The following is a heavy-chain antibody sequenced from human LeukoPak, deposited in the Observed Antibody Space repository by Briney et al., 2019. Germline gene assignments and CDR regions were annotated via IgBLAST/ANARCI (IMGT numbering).Heavy chain of an antibody. V-gene: IGHV4-61*01. CDR2: IFYSGST. D-gene: IGHD4-17*01. J-gene: IGHJ5*02. CDR3: AGDGQPLDYGDVT. Sequence: SETLSLTCIVSGGSVSSGSYDWGWIRQPPGKGLEWIGYIFYSGSTNYNPSLKSRVTISVDTSKNQFSLNLSSVTAADTAVYYCAGDGQPLDYGDVTWGQGTLVTVSS. CDR1: GGSVSSGSYD.